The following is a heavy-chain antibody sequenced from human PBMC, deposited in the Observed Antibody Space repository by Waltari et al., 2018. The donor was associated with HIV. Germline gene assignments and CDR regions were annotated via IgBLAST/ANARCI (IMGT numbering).Heavy chain of an antibody. V-gene: IGHV3-30*01. CDR3: ARGSASDAFDI. CDR2: ISYDGSNK. D-gene: IGHD6-6*01. CDR1: GFTSVRYA. J-gene: IGHJ3*02. Sequence: QVQLVESGGGVVQLGRPVGPSWAAPGFTSVRYAMHWFRQAPGKGLEWVAVISYDGSNKYYADSVKGRFTISRDNSKNTLYLQMNSLRAEDTAVYYCARGSASDAFDIWGQGTMVTVSS.